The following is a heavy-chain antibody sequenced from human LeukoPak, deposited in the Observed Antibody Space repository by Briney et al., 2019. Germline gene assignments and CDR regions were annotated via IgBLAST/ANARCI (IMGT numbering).Heavy chain of an antibody. J-gene: IGHJ4*02. CDR2: ISNDGNNK. Sequence: GRSLRLSCAASGFIFSSYGVYWVRQAPGKGLEWVAVISNDGNNKQYADPVKGRFTISRDNSKNTLYLHMNSLRADDTAVYHCAKDGLMRFFDYWGQGTLVTVSS. D-gene: IGHD2-8*01. V-gene: IGHV3-30*18. CDR3: AKDGLMRFFDY. CDR1: GFIFSSYG.